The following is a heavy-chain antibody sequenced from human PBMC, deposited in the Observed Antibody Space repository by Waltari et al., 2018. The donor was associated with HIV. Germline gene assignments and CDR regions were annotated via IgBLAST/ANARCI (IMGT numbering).Heavy chain of an antibody. D-gene: IGHD3-22*01. Sequence: QVQLVESGGGVVQPGRSLRLSCAASGFTFSSYTMHWVRQAPGKGLEWVALISYDGSDKYYADSVKGRFTISRDNSKNTLYLQMNSLRAEDTAVYYCVRVGGEEYYHSSGYLEGRYFQHWGQGTLVTVSS. J-gene: IGHJ1*01. CDR1: GFTFSSYT. CDR2: ISYDGSDK. V-gene: IGHV3-30*01. CDR3: VRVGGEEYYHSSGYLEGRYFQH.